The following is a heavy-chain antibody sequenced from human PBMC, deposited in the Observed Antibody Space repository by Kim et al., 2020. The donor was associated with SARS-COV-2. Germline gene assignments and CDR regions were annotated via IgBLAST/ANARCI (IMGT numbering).Heavy chain of an antibody. D-gene: IGHD3-3*01. Sequence: SVKVSCKASGGTFSSYAISWVRQAPGQGLEWMGGIIPIFGTANYAQKFQGRVTITADESTSTAYMELSSLRSEDTAVYYCARTLVLRFLEWFPSPYYYYYGMDVWGQGTTVTVSS. CDR3: ARTLVLRFLEWFPSPYYYYYGMDV. CDR2: IIPIFGTA. J-gene: IGHJ6*02. CDR1: GGTFSSYA. V-gene: IGHV1-69*13.